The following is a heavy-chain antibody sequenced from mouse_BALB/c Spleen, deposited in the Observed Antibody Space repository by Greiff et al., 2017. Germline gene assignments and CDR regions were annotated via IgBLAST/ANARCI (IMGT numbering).Heavy chain of an antibody. CDR1: GYTFTSYW. CDR3: TSPTGSYAMDY. Sequence: VQLQLSGTVLARPGASVKMSCKASGYTFTSYWMHWVKQRPGQGLEWIGAIYPGNSDTSYNQKFKGKAKLTAVTSTSTAYMELSSLTNEDSAVYYCTSPTGSYAMDYWGQGTSVTVSS. CDR2: IYPGNSDT. D-gene: IGHD4-1*02. V-gene: IGHV1-5*01. J-gene: IGHJ4*01.